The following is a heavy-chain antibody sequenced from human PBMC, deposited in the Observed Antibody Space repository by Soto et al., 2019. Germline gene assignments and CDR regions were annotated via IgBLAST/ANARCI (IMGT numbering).Heavy chain of an antibody. J-gene: IGHJ4*02. CDR3: ARDLDVTTVTTSFDS. CDR1: GFTFNTYY. CDR2: INPSGRTT. D-gene: IGHD4-17*01. Sequence: ASVKVSCKTSGFTFNTYYMNWLRQVPGQGREWVGVINPSGRTTSYAQKFLGRVTVTRDASTTTVFLELNSLQSGDTAVYYCARDLDVTTVTTSFDSWGQGTLVTVSS. V-gene: IGHV1-46*02.